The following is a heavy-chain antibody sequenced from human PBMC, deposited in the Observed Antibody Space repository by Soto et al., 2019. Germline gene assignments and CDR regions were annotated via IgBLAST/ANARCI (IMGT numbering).Heavy chain of an antibody. CDR3: AKGGPTCLNWFGP. CDR2: ISNSGHSA. CDR1: GFTFSSYA. V-gene: IGHV3-23*01. D-gene: IGHD5-12*01. J-gene: IGHJ5*02. Sequence: GGSLRLSSGASGFTFSSYAMNWVRQAPGKGLEWISVISNSGHSAYYADSVTGRFTISRDNSKNTLYLQLKSLRADDTAAYYCAKGGPTCLNWFGPWGQGTLVTVSS.